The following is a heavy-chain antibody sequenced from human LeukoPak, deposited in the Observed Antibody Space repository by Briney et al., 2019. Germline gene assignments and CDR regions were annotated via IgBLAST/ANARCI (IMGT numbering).Heavy chain of an antibody. D-gene: IGHD3-3*01. CDR1: GGSISSSSYY. CDR2: IYYSGST. J-gene: IGHJ2*01. CDR3: ARPGITIFGVVTYWYFDL. Sequence: PSETLSLTCTVSGGSISSSSYYWGWIRQPPGKGLEWIGSIYYSGSTYYNPSLKGRVTISVDTSKNQFSLKLSSVTAADTAVYYCARPGITIFGVVTYWYFDLWGRGTLVTVSS. V-gene: IGHV4-39*01.